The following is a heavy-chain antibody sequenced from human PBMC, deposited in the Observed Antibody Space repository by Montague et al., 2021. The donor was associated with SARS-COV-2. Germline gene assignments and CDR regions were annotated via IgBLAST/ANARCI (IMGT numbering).Heavy chain of an antibody. CDR2: IYYSGST. CDR3: ARHALGYFNWLNEGYFDY. D-gene: IGHD3-9*01. CDR1: GGSISSYY. Sequence: SETLSLTCTVSGGSISSYYWSWIRQPPGKGLEWIGYIYYSGSTNYNPSLKSRVTISVDTSKNQFSLKLSSVTAADTAVYYCARHALGYFNWLNEGYFDYWGQGTLGAVSP. V-gene: IGHV4-59*08. J-gene: IGHJ4*02.